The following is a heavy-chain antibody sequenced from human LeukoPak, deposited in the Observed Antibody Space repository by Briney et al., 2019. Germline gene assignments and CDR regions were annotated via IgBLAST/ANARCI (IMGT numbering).Heavy chain of an antibody. Sequence: GASVKNSCKASGGTFSSYAISWVRQAPGQGLEWMGGIIPIFGTTNYAQKFQGRVTITADESTSTAYMELSSLRSEDTAVYYCARDGIAARRGAYYYYYYMDVWGKGTTVTVSS. V-gene: IGHV1-69*13. CDR2: IIPIFGTT. D-gene: IGHD6-6*01. J-gene: IGHJ6*03. CDR3: ARDGIAARRGAYYYYYYMDV. CDR1: GGTFSSYA.